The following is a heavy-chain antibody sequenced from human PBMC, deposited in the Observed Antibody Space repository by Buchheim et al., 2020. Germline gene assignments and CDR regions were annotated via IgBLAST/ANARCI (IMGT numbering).Heavy chain of an antibody. Sequence: EVQLVESGGGLVQPGGSLRLSCAASGFNFRTYWMHWARQAPGKGPLWVSRINSDGSFTSYGDSVKGRFTISRDNAKNTLYLQMNSLRAEDTAVYYCVRGTQIWSGSFPVDVWGKGTT. CDR3: VRGTQIWSGSFPVDV. CDR1: GFNFRTYW. J-gene: IGHJ6*03. V-gene: IGHV3-74*01. CDR2: INSDGSFT. D-gene: IGHD3-10*01.